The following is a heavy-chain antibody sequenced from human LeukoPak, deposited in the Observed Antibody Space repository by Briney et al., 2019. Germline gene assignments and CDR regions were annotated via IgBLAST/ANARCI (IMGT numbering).Heavy chain of an antibody. CDR2: ISYDGSNK. D-gene: IGHD3-10*01. CDR1: GFTFTSYG. Sequence: GGSLRLSCAVSGFTFTSYGMHWVRQAPGGGLEWVAGISYDGSNKYYADSVKGRFTISRDNSKNTLYLQMGSLRAEDMAVYYCARVGHGRSGVLFDYWGQGTLVTASS. CDR3: ARVGHGRSGVLFDY. V-gene: IGHV3-30*03. J-gene: IGHJ4*02.